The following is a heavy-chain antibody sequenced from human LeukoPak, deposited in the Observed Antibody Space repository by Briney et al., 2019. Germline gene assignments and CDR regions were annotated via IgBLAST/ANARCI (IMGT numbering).Heavy chain of an antibody. CDR2: IYHSGNT. Sequence: SETLSLTRTVSGGSISTYYWTWIRQPPGKGLEWIGYIYHSGNTNYNPSLKSRVTISVDTSKNQFSLKLNSVTAADTAVYYCARTGSWYYYFDYWGQGTLVTVSS. V-gene: IGHV4-59*01. CDR1: GGSISTYY. J-gene: IGHJ4*02. D-gene: IGHD6-13*01. CDR3: ARTGSWYYYFDY.